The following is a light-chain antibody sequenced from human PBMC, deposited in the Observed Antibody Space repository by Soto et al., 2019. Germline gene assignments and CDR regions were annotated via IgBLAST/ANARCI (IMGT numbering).Light chain of an antibody. CDR3: QQYNNYWT. CDR1: RSISSW. CDR2: DAS. V-gene: IGKV1-5*01. Sequence: DIQMTQSPSTLSASVGDRVTITCRASRSISSWLAWYQQKPGKPPKLLIYDASSFEGGVPSRFSGSGSGTEFTLTISSLQPDDSATYYCQQYNNYWTFGQGTKVDNK. J-gene: IGKJ1*01.